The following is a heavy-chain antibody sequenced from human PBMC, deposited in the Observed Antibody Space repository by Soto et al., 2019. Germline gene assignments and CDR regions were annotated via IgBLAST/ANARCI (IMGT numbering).Heavy chain of an antibody. CDR2: ISYDGSNQ. J-gene: IGHJ6*02. D-gene: IGHD3-3*01. CDR3: ATDFSRMAILGVVEYGMGV. Sequence: GGSLRLSCAASGFTFSRYGMHWARQPSGKGLERVAVISYDGSNQSYAGSVKGRFTISRDNSKNMLYLQMNSLRADHLAVEYCATDFSRMAILGVVEYGMGVWGEGTRVT. V-gene: IGHV3-30*03. CDR1: GFTFSRYG.